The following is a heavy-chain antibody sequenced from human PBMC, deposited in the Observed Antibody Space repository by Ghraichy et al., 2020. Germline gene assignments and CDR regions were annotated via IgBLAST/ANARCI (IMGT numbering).Heavy chain of an antibody. J-gene: IGHJ4*02. CDR1: GGSISSYY. D-gene: IGHD4-17*01. CDR2: IYYSGST. CDR3: ARHDLYGDYVDYFDY. Sequence: SETLSLTCTVSGGSISSYYWSWIRQPPGKGLEWIGYIYYSGSTKYNPSFKSRVTISVDTSKNQFSLKLSSVTAADTAVYYCARHDLYGDYVDYFDYWGQGTLVTVSS. V-gene: IGHV4-59*08.